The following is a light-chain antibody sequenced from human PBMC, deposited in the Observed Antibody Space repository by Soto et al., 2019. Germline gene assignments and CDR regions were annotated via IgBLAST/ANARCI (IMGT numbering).Light chain of an antibody. CDR2: KAS. Sequence: DIQMTQSPSTLSASVGDRATITCRASQTISSWLAWYQQKPGRAPKLLIYKASTLESEVPSRFSGSGSGTEFTLTISSLQPDDFATYYCQQLDRYPFTFGGGTKVEIK. V-gene: IGKV1-5*03. CDR1: QTISSW. CDR3: QQLDRYPFT. J-gene: IGKJ4*01.